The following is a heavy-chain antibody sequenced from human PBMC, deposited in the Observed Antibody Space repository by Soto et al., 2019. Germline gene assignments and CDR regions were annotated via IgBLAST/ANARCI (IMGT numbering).Heavy chain of an antibody. V-gene: IGHV4-59*01. Sequence: QVQLQESGPGLVKPSETLSLTCTVSGGSISRYYWNWIRQPPGKGLEWIGYIYYSGSTNYNPSLKSRVTISVDTSKNQFSLKLSSVTAADMAVYYCARDPGSGSYYGWFDPWGQGTLVTVSS. J-gene: IGHJ5*02. CDR1: GGSISRYY. CDR2: IYYSGST. D-gene: IGHD3-10*01. CDR3: ARDPGSGSYYGWFDP.